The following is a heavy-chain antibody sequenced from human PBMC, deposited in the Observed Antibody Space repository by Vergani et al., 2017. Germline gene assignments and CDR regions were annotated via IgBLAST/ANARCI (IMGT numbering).Heavy chain of an antibody. CDR2: IYHSGRT. Sequence: QVQLQESGPGLVKPSETLSLTCAVSGYSISSGYYWGWIRQPPGKGLEWIGSIYHSGRTYYNASLKSRVTISVDTSKNQFSLKLTSVTAADTAVYYCAIGTIAVAVGFDYWGQGTLVTVSS. CDR3: AIGTIAVAVGFDY. CDR1: GYSISSGYY. J-gene: IGHJ4*02. D-gene: IGHD6-19*01. V-gene: IGHV4-38-2*01.